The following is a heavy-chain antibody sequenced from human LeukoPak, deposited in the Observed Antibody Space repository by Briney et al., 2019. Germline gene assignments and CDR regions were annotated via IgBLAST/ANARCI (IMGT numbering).Heavy chain of an antibody. J-gene: IGHJ4*02. V-gene: IGHV3-48*04. CDR3: ARDRHYSSGCIDY. CDR2: ISSSSTI. Sequence: GGSLRLSCAASGFTFSSYSMNWVRQAPGKGLEWVSYISSSSTIYYADSVKGRFTISRDNAKNSLYLQMNSLRAEDTAVYYCARDRHYSSGCIDYWGQGTLVTVSS. CDR1: GFTFSSYS. D-gene: IGHD6-19*01.